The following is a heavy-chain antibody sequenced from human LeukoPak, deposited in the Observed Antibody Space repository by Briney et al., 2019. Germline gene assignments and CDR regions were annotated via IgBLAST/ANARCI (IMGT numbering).Heavy chain of an antibody. D-gene: IGHD1-1*01. V-gene: IGHV4-39*01. CDR3: AIPNTNNWPFDY. CDR1: GGSTSSSSYY. CDR2: IYSVGST. J-gene: IGHJ4*02. Sequence: SETLSLTCTVTGGSTSSSSYYWGWVRQPPGKGLEWNGSIYSVGSTYYNPSLKSRVTISVDTSKNQFSLKLSSVTAADTAVYYCAIPNTNNWPFDYWSQGTLVTVSS.